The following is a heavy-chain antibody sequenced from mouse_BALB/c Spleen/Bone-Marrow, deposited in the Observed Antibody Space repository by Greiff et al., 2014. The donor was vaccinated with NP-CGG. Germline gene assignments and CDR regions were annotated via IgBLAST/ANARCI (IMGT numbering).Heavy chain of an antibody. CDR2: ISSYSGNT. Sequence: VQLQQSGPELVWPGVSVKISCKGFGYTFTGYAIHWVKQSHAKTLEWIGVISSYSGNTNYNQKFKGRATMTVDKSSSTAYMELARLTSEDSAIYYCASTAGTQYDYFAYWGQGTTLTVSS. D-gene: IGHD1-2*01. J-gene: IGHJ2*01. CDR1: GYTFTGYA. CDR3: ASTAGTQYDYFAY. V-gene: IGHV1-67*01.